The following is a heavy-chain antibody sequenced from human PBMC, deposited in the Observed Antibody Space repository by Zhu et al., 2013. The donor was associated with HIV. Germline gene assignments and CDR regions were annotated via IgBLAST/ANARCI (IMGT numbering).Heavy chain of an antibody. Sequence: QVQLVQSGAEVKKPGSSVKVSCKASGGTFSSYTISWVRQAPGQGLEWMGRIIPILGIANYAQKFQGRVTITADKSTSTAYMELSSLRSEDTAVYYCARDPGKVVTAVGVGGWAEGTLVTVSS. D-gene: IGHD2-21*02. CDR3: ARDPGKVVTAVGVGG. V-gene: IGHV1-69*08. J-gene: IGHJ4*02. CDR1: GGTFSSYT. CDR2: IIPILGIA.